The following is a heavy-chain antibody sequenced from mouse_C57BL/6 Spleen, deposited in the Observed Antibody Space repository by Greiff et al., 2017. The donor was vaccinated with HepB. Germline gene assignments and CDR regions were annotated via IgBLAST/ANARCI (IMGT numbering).Heavy chain of an antibody. CDR3: ARERGDYGSFDY. CDR1: GFTFSSYA. D-gene: IGHD1-2*01. V-gene: IGHV5-4*01. CDR2: ISDGGSYT. Sequence: EVMLVESGGGLVKPGGSLKLSCAASGFTFSSYAMSWVRQTPEKRLEWVATISDGGSYTYYPDNVKGRFTISRDNAKNNLYLQMSHLKSEDTAMYYCARERGDYGSFDYWGKGTTLTVSS. J-gene: IGHJ2*01.